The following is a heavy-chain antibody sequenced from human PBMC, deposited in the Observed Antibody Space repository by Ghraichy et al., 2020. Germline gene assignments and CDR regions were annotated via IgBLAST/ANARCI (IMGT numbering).Heavy chain of an antibody. CDR3: ARDWGAYCGGDCYSEAFDI. V-gene: IGHV1-46*01. CDR1: GYTFTSYY. CDR2: INPSGGST. J-gene: IGHJ3*02. D-gene: IGHD2-21*01. Sequence: ASVKVSCKASGYTFTSYYMHWVRQAPGQGLEWMGIINPSGGSTSYAQKLQGRVTMTRDTSTSTVYMELSSLRSEDTAVYYCARDWGAYCGGDCYSEAFDIWGQGTMVTVSS.